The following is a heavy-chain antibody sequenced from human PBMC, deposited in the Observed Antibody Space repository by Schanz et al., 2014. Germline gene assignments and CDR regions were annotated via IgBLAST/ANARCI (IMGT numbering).Heavy chain of an antibody. Sequence: QVQLVESGGGVVQFGRSLRLSCVASGFTFSSYGMHWARQAPGKGLDWVAVIWYDENNKYYADSVKGRFTMSRDNSKNTLYLQMNSLRAEDTAVYYCARANYRRKINFDYWGRGTLVTVSS. CDR1: GFTFSSYG. J-gene: IGHJ4*02. CDR3: ARANYRRKINFDY. V-gene: IGHV3-33*01. CDR2: IWYDENNK. D-gene: IGHD3-10*01.